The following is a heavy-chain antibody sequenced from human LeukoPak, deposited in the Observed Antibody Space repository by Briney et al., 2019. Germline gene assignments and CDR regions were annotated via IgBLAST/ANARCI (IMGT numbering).Heavy chain of an antibody. CDR3: ARSYGDYGNHYYYMDV. CDR2: INPNSGGT. D-gene: IGHD4-17*01. CDR1: GYTFTGYY. V-gene: IGHV1-2*06. Sequence: GASVKVSCKASGYTFTGYYMHWVRQAPGQGLEWMGRINPNSGGTNYAQKFQGRVTMTRDTSISTAYMELSRLRSDDTAVYYCARSYGDYGNHYYYMDVWGKGTTVIVSS. J-gene: IGHJ6*03.